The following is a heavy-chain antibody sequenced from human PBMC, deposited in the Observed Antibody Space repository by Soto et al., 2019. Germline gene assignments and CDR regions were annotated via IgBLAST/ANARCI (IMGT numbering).Heavy chain of an antibody. CDR2: ISSSSRYI. D-gene: IGHD2-15*01. CDR3: ARDRLVAATTAPPYCYYGMDV. J-gene: IGHJ6*02. V-gene: IGHV3-21*01. CDR1: GFTFSSYS. Sequence: GGSLRLSCATSGFTFSSYSMNWVRQAPGMGLEWVSSISSSSRYIYYADSVRGRFTISRDNAKNSLYLQINSLRAEDTAVYYCARDRLVAATTAPPYCYYGMDVWGQGTTVTVSS.